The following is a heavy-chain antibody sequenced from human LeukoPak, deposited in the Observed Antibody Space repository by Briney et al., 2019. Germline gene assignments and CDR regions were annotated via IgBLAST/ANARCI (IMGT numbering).Heavy chain of an antibody. CDR1: GYTFTGYY. CDR3: ARVLDGWGIMNRGSWFDP. CDR2: INPNSGGT. Sequence: GASVKVSCKASGYTFTGYYMHWVRQAPGQGLEWMGWINPNSGGTNYAQKFQGRVNMTRDTSTSTAYMELSRLRSDDEAVYYCARVLDGWGIMNRGSWFDPWGQGTLVTVSP. J-gene: IGHJ5*02. V-gene: IGHV1-2*02. D-gene: IGHD3-10*01.